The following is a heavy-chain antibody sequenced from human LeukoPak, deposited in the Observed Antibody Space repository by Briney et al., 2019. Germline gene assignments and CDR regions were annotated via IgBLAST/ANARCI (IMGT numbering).Heavy chain of an antibody. Sequence: GGSLRLSCAASGFTFISFTMSWVRQAPGKGLEWVSSISTTSDYIYYADSVKGRFTISRDNAKNSLYLQMNSLRADDTAVYYCARLARWSFDYWGQGALVTVSS. CDR3: ARLARWSFDY. V-gene: IGHV3-21*01. CDR2: ISTTSDYI. CDR1: GFTFISFT. D-gene: IGHD2-8*01. J-gene: IGHJ4*02.